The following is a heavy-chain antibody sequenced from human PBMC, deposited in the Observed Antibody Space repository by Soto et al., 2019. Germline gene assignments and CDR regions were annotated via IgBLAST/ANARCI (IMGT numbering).Heavy chain of an antibody. CDR1: GGSISSCY. CDR2: IYYSGST. Sequence: PSETLSLTCTVSGGSISSCYWSWIRQPPGKGLEWIGSIYYSGSTYYNPSLKSRVTISVDTSKNQFSLKLSSVTAADTAVYYCARHDIVLVPAAMRNWFDPWGQGTLVTVSS. D-gene: IGHD2-2*01. CDR3: ARHDIVLVPAAMRNWFDP. V-gene: IGHV4-59*05. J-gene: IGHJ5*02.